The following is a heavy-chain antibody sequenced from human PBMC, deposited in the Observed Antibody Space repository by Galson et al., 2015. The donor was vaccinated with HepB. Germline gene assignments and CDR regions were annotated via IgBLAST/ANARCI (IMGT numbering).Heavy chain of an antibody. CDR1: GFTFSSYA. D-gene: IGHD3-22*01. J-gene: IGHJ3*02. Sequence: SLRLSCAASGFTFSSYAMHWVRQAPGKGLEWVAVISYDGSNKYYADSVKGRFTISRDNSKNTLYLQMNSLRAEDTAVYYCASISGYYHAASDIWGQGTMVTVSS. CDR2: ISYDGSNK. CDR3: ASISGYYHAASDI. V-gene: IGHV3-30-3*01.